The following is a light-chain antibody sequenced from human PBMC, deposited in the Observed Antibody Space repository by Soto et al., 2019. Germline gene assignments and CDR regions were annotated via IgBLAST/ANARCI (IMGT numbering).Light chain of an antibody. CDR1: HTISSW. CDR3: QHYNSFSEA. Sequence: STLPGSGKERSTSTWRARHTISSWLAWYQQKPGKAPKLLIYKASTLKSGVPSRFSGSGSGTEFTLAISSLHPDDSATYYCQHYNSFSEAFCQGTKVDIK. CDR2: KAS. J-gene: IGKJ1*01. V-gene: IGKV1-5*03.